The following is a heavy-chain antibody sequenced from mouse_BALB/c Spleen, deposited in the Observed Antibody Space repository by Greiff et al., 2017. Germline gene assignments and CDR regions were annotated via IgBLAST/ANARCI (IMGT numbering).Heavy chain of an antibody. Sequence: DVKLVESGGGLVQPGGSLKLSCAASGFTFSSYTMSWVRQTPEKRLEWVAYISNGGGSTYYPDTVKGRFTISRDNAKNTLYLQMSSLKSEDTAMYYCARQELTGTSYFDYWGQGTTLTVSS. CDR2: ISNGGGST. CDR3: ARQELTGTSYFDY. V-gene: IGHV5-12-2*01. J-gene: IGHJ2*01. CDR1: GFTFSSYT. D-gene: IGHD4-1*01.